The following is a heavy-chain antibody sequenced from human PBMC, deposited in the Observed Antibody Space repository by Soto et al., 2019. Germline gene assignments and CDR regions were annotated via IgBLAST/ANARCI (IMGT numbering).Heavy chain of an antibody. CDR2: ISYDGSNK. Sequence: GGSLRLSCAASGFTFSSYAMHWVRQAPGKGLEWVAVISYDGSNKYYADSVKGRFTISRDNSKNTLYLQMNSLRAEDTAVYYCARDFLPYYDFWSGDLYGMDVWGQGTTVTVSS. V-gene: IGHV3-30-3*01. CDR3: ARDFLPYYDFWSGDLYGMDV. J-gene: IGHJ6*02. CDR1: GFTFSSYA. D-gene: IGHD3-3*01.